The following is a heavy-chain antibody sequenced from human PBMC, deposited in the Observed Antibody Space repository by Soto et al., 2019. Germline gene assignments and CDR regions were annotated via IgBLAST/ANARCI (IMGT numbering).Heavy chain of an antibody. D-gene: IGHD3-16*01. CDR3: ARGLSAVPSYLDY. V-gene: IGHV3-9*01. CDR1: GFTFDDYV. CDR2: ISWNSGNI. J-gene: IGHJ4*02. Sequence: EVQLVESGGGLVQPGRSLRLSCVASGFTFDDYVMHWVRQVPGKGLEWVSGISWNSGNIDYADSVKGRLTISRDNAMNSLYLQMDSLRPEDTALYYCARGLSAVPSYLDYWGQGTLVTVSS.